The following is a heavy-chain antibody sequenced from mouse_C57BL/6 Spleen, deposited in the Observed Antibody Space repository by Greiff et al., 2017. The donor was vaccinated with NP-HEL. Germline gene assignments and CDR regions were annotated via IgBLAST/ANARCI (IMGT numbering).Heavy chain of an antibody. D-gene: IGHD2-4*01. CDR2: ISSGSNTI. CDR3: ALYDYGGFAY. J-gene: IGHJ3*01. Sequence: EVMLVESGGGLVKPGGSLKLSCAASGFTFSDYGMHWVRQAPEKGLEWVAYISSGSNTIYYADTVKGRFTISRDNAKNTLFLQMTSLRSEDTAMYYCALYDYGGFAYWGQGTLVTVSA. V-gene: IGHV5-17*01. CDR1: GFTFSDYG.